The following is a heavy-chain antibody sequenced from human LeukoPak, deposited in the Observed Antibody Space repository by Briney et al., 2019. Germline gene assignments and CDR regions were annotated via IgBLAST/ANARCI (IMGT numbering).Heavy chain of an antibody. CDR1: GFTFSSYG. J-gene: IGHJ5*02. D-gene: IGHD4-17*01. CDR2: ISYDGSNK. V-gene: IGHV3-30*18. CDR3: AKDRGLYGDGGGWFDP. Sequence: GRSLRLSCAASGFTFSSYGMHWVRQAPGKGLEWVAVISYDGSNKYYADSVKGRFTISRDNSKNTLYLQMNSLRAEDTAVYYCAKDRGLYGDGGGWFDPWGQGTLVTVSS.